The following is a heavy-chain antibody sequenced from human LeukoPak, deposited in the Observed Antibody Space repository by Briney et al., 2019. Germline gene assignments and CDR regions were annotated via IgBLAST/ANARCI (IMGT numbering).Heavy chain of an antibody. CDR1: GFTFSTYA. CDR2: ISGCGGST. CDR3: VKRGYDTSGYYGYFDY. Sequence: PGGSLRLSCAASGFTFSTYAMSWVRQAPGKGLEWVSVISGCGGSTYYADSVEGRFTISRDNSKNTLYLQMHSLRVEDTATYYCVKRGYDTSGYYGYFDYWGQGTLVTVSS. V-gene: IGHV3-23*01. J-gene: IGHJ4*02. D-gene: IGHD3-22*01.